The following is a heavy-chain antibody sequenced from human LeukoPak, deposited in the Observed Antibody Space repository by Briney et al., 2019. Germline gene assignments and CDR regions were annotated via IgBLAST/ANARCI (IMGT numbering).Heavy chain of an antibody. J-gene: IGHJ6*02. D-gene: IGHD1-26*01. Sequence: KPGGSLRLSCAASGFTFSDYYMSWIRQAPGKGLEWVSYISSSSSTIYYADSVKGRFTISRDNAKNSLYLQMNSLRAEDTAVYYCARGSQVGAAGLYYYGMDVWGQGTTVTVSS. CDR3: ARGSQVGAAGLYYYGMDV. CDR1: GFTFSDYY. V-gene: IGHV3-11*01. CDR2: ISSSSSTI.